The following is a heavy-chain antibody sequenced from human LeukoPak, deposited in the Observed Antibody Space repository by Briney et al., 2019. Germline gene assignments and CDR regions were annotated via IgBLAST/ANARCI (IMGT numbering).Heavy chain of an antibody. Sequence: GGSLRLSCGASGLTFSSYAMSWVRQAPGKGLEWVSAISGSGDRTYCGDSVKGRFPIPRDNPKHTLYLQMKSLRAEDTSVYYCAKTRPLDSSSWSHGDYWGQGTLVTVSS. V-gene: IGHV3-23*01. J-gene: IGHJ4*02. CDR2: ISGSGDRT. CDR3: AKTRPLDSSSWSHGDY. D-gene: IGHD6-13*01. CDR1: GLTFSSYA.